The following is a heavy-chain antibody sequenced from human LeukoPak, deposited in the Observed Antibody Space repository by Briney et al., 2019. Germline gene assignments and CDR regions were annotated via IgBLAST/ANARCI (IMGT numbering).Heavy chain of an antibody. CDR1: GYTFTSYA. CDR2: INAGNGNT. V-gene: IGHV1-3*01. Sequence: ASVKVSCKASGYTFTSYAMHWVRQAPGQRLEWMGWINAGNGNTKYSQKFQGRVTITRDTSASTAYMELSSLRSEDTAVYYCARGPSRYSSGPSSDDYWGQGTLVTVSS. D-gene: IGHD6-19*01. J-gene: IGHJ4*02. CDR3: ARGPSRYSSGPSSDDY.